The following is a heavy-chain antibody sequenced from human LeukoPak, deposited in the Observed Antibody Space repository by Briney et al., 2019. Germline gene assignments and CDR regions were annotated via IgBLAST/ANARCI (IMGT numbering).Heavy chain of an antibody. J-gene: IGHJ4*02. CDR3: ARDGGAADMAQPTDY. V-gene: IGHV3-7*01. CDR1: GFTFSSYW. D-gene: IGHD3-16*01. Sequence: RGSLRLSCAASGFTFSSYWMSWVRQAPGKGLGWVANIKQDGTEKYYVDSVKGRFNISRDNAKNSLYLQMNSLRAEDTAVYYCARDGGAADMAQPTDYWGQGTLVTVSS. CDR2: IKQDGTEK.